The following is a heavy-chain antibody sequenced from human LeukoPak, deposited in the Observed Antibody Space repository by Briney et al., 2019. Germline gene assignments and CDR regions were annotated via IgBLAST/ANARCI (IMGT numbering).Heavy chain of an antibody. CDR1: GYTFTGYY. CDR2: INPNSGGT. V-gene: IGHV1-2*02. CDR3: ARDSPYGDYFDY. J-gene: IGHJ4*02. D-gene: IGHD4-17*01. Sequence: ASVKVSCKASGYTFTGYYMHWVRQAPGQGLEWMGWINPNSGGTNYAQKFQGRVTMTRDTSTSTVYMELSSLRSEDTAVYYCARDSPYGDYFDYWGQGTLVTVSS.